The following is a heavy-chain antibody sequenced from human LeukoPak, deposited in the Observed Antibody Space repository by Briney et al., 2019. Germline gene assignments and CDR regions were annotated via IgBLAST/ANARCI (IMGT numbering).Heavy chain of an antibody. CDR1: GFTFSSSG. CDR3: AKRIGAPSKAFEY. V-gene: IGHV3-23*01. Sequence: GGSLRLSCAASGFTFSSSGMSWVRQAPGKGLEWVSSISGTTGNTYYADSVKGRFTISRDNSKNTVYLQMNSLRAEDTAVYYCAKRIGAPSKAFEYWGQGTLVTVSS. CDR2: ISGTTGNT. J-gene: IGHJ4*02. D-gene: IGHD2/OR15-2a*01.